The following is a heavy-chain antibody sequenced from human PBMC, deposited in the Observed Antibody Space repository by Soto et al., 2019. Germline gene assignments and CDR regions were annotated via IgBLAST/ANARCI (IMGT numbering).Heavy chain of an antibody. V-gene: IGHV3-64*02. CDR1: GFTFGSYA. CDR3: ARVKGCSSTTCRGPFDY. J-gene: IGHJ4*02. Sequence: GGSLRLSCAASGFTFGSYAMHWVRQAPGKGLEYVSEISSDGGSTFYADSVKGRFTISRDNSKNTLYLRMGSLRVEDMAVYFCARVKGCSSTTCRGPFDYWGRGSLVTVSS. D-gene: IGHD2-2*01. CDR2: ISSDGGST.